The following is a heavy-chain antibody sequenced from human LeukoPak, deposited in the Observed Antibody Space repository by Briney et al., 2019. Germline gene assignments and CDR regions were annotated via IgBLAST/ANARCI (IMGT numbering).Heavy chain of an antibody. D-gene: IGHD1-26*01. CDR1: GGSISSGGYY. J-gene: IGHJ4*02. V-gene: IGHV4-31*03. Sequence: PSQTLSLTCPVSGGSISSGGYYWSWIRQHPGKGLEWIGYIYYSGSTYYNPSLKSRVTISVDTSKNQFSLKLSSVTAADTAVYYCARVRRWELPFFDYWGQGTLVTVSS. CDR2: IYYSGST. CDR3: ARVRRWELPFFDY.